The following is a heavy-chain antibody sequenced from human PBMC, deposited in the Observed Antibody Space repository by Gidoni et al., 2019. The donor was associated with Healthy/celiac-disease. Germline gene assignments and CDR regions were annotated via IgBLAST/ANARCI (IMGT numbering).Heavy chain of an antibody. Sequence: EVQLLESGGGLVQPGGSLRLPCAASGFTFSSYAMSWVRQTPGKGLEWVSAISGSGGSTYYADSVKGRFTISRDNSKNTLYLQMNSRRAEDTAVYYCAKVADYGDYGLWGQGTLVTVSS. V-gene: IGHV3-23*01. CDR1: GFTFSSYA. CDR2: ISGSGGST. D-gene: IGHD4-17*01. CDR3: AKVADYGDYGL. J-gene: IGHJ4*02.